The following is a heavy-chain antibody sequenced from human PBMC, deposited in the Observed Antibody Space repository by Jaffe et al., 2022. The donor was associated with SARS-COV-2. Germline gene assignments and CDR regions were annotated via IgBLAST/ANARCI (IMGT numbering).Heavy chain of an antibody. CDR3: ARLKLIARYYDFWSAPKGWFDP. V-gene: IGHV4-34*01. CDR1: GGSFSGYY. J-gene: IGHJ5*02. Sequence: QVQLQQWGAGLLKPSETLSLTCAVYGGSFSGYYWSWIRQPPGKGLEWIGEINHSGSTNYNPSLKSRVTISVDTSKNQFSLKLSSVTAADTAVYYCARLKLIARYYDFWSAPKGWFDPWGQGTLVTVSS. D-gene: IGHD3-3*01. CDR2: INHSGST.